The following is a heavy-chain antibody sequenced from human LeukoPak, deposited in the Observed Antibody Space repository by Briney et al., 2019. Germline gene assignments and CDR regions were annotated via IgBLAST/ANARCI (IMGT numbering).Heavy chain of an antibody. V-gene: IGHV3-30*03. J-gene: IGHJ4*02. CDR2: ISYDGSNK. Sequence: GRSLRLSCAASGFTFSSYGMHWVRQAPGKGLEWVAVISYDGSNKYYADSVKGRFTISRDNSKNTLYLQMNSLRVDDTATYYCARALNRHIGAFEYWGQGALVTVSS. CDR1: GFTFSSYG. D-gene: IGHD4/OR15-4a*01. CDR3: ARALNRHIGAFEY.